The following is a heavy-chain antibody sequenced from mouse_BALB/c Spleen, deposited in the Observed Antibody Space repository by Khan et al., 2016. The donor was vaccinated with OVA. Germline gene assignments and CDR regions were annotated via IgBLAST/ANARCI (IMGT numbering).Heavy chain of an antibody. J-gene: IGHJ2*01. V-gene: IGHV3-2*02. CDR1: GYSITSGYA. CDR3: ARGNYYGYCFDY. D-gene: IGHD1-1*01. CDR2: ISYSGGT. Sequence: EVQLQESGPGLVKPSQSLSLTCTVTGYSITSGYAWNWIRQFPGNKLEWMGYISYSGGTSYNPSLKSRISITRDTSKDQFFLQLNSVTTEDTATXYCARGNYYGYCFDYWGQGTPLTVSS.